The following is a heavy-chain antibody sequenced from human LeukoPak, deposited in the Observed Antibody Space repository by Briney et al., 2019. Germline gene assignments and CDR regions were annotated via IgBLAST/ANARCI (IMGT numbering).Heavy chain of an antibody. Sequence: GGSLRLSCAASGFTFSSYSMNWVRQAPGKGLEWVSSISSSSSYIYYADSVKGRFTISRDNAKNSLYLQMNSLRAEDTAVYYRARDPRDYYGMDVWGQGTTVTVSS. V-gene: IGHV3-21*01. CDR1: GFTFSSYS. CDR2: ISSSSSYI. CDR3: ARDPRDYYGMDV. J-gene: IGHJ6*02.